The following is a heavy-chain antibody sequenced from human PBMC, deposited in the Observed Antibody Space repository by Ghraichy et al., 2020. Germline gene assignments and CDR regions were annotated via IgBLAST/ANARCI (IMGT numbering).Heavy chain of an antibody. Sequence: SCAASGFTFTNAWMNWVRQAPGKGLEWVGRIKSQVHGGTTHYATPVKGRFTISRDDSKNTLYLQMNSLKTEDTAVYYCATALWGSGAFDMWGHGTMVTVSS. V-gene: IGHV3-15*07. D-gene: IGHD7-27*01. CDR3: ATALWGSGAFDM. CDR2: IKSQVHGGTT. CDR1: GFTFTNAW. J-gene: IGHJ3*02.